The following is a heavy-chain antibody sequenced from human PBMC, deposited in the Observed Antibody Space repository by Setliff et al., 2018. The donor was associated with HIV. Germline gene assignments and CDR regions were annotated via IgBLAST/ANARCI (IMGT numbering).Heavy chain of an antibody. CDR2: ISSSSSYT. V-gene: IGHV3-11*05. D-gene: IGHD2-15*01. Sequence: GGSLRLSCAASGFTFSDYYMSWIRQAPGKGLEWVSYISSSSSYTNYADSVKGRFTISRDNAKNSLYLQMNSLRAEDTAVYYCARDIVVADTARTYCFDYWGQGTLVTVSS. CDR3: ARDIVVADTARTYCFDY. J-gene: IGHJ4*02. CDR1: GFTFSDYY.